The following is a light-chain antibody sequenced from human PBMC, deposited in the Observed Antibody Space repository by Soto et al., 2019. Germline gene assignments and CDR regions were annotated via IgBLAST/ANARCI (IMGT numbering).Light chain of an antibody. CDR3: QQYGSSPPYT. CDR2: GAS. J-gene: IGKJ2*01. V-gene: IGKV3-20*01. CDR1: QSVSSWH. Sequence: EIVLTQSPGTLYLSPGERATLSCRASQSVSSWHLAWYQQKPGQAPRLLIYGASSRATGIPDRFSGSGSGTDFTLTISRLEPEDFAVYYCQQYGSSPPYTFGQGTKLEIK.